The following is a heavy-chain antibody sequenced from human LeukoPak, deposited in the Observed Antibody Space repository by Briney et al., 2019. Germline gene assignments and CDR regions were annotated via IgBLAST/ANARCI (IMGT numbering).Heavy chain of an antibody. V-gene: IGHV3-30-3*01. CDR1: GFTFSSYA. D-gene: IGHD3-22*01. Sequence: GGSLRLSCAASGFTFSSYAMHWVRQAPGKGLEWVAVIPYDGSNKYYADSVKGRFTISRDNSKNTLYLQMNSLRAEDTAVYYCARDRGYYDSSGHDYWGQGTLVTVSS. CDR2: IPYDGSNK. J-gene: IGHJ4*02. CDR3: ARDRGYYDSSGHDY.